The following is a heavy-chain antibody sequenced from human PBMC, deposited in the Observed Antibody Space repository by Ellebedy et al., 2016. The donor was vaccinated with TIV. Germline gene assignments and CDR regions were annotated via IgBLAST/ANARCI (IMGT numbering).Heavy chain of an antibody. V-gene: IGHV1-2*02. J-gene: IGHJ6*02. D-gene: IGHD2-2*01. CDR1: GYTFTGYD. CDR3: ARDGSASSHGLDV. CDR2: IDPNSGGA. Sequence: AASVKVSCKASGYTFTGYDMHWVRQAPGQGLEWMGWIDPNSGGAEYAQKFQGRVTMTRDTSISTAYMEVSRLRSDDTAVYFCARDGSASSHGLDVWGQGTTVTVSS.